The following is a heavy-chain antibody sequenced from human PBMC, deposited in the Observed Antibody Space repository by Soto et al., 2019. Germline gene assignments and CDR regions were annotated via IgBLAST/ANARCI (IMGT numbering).Heavy chain of an antibody. D-gene: IGHD1-26*01. CDR2: INSDGGST. J-gene: IGHJ6*03. CDR3: AKAGSDPSPWYYYMDV. Sequence: PGGSLRLSCAASGFTFSTYCMHCVLQAPGKGLVWVSRINSDGGSTYYADSVKGQFTISRDNSKNTLYLQMNSLRAEDTAVYYCAKAGSDPSPWYYYMDVWGKGTTVTVSS. V-gene: IGHV3-74*01. CDR1: GFTFSTYC.